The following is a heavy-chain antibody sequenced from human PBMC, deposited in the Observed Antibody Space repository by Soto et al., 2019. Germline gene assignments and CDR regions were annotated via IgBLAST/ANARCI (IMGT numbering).Heavy chain of an antibody. CDR1: GYAFTGYY. V-gene: IGHV1-2*04. CDR3: ARGEGITLSHGTSTFDY. D-gene: IGHD3-10*02. J-gene: IGHJ4*02. CDR2: INPNSGVT. Sequence: QVQLVQSGAEVKKPGASVKVSCKASGYAFTGYYMHWVRQAPGQGLEWMGWINPNSGVTNYAQRFQGWVTMTRDTSISIAYMELSRLRSDATAVYYCARGEGITLSHGTSTFDYWGQGTLVTVSS.